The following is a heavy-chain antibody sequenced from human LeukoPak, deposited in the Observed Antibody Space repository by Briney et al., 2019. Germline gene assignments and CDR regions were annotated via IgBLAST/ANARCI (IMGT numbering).Heavy chain of an antibody. D-gene: IGHD1-14*01. CDR2: ISSSDANT. V-gene: IGHV3-23*01. Sequence: GGSLRLSCAASGFTFRNYAMYWVCQAPGKGLEWVSAISSSDANTYYADSVKGRFTISRDNSKNTLYLQMNSLRAEDTALYYCAIREPIGYWGQGPLVTVSS. CDR3: AIREPIGY. CDR1: GFTFRNYA. J-gene: IGHJ4*02.